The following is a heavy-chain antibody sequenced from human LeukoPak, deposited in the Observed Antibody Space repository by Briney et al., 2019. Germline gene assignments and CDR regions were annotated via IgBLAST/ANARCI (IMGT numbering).Heavy chain of an antibody. V-gene: IGHV3-23*01. CDR2: ISGSGGST. J-gene: IGHJ4*02. Sequence: GGSLRLSCAASGFTFSSYAMSWVRQAPGKGLEWVSAISGSGGSTYYADSVKGRFTISRDNSKNTLYLQMNSLRAEDTAVYYCAKDPNSSGCYLYYFDYWGQGTLVTVSS. D-gene: IGHD6-19*01. CDR1: GFTFSSYA. CDR3: AKDPNSSGCYLYYFDY.